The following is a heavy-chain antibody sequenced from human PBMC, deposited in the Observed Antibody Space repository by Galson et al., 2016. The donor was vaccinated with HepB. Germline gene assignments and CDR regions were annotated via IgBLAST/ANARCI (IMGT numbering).Heavy chain of an antibody. CDR2: IFSNDEK. J-gene: IGHJ4*02. V-gene: IGHV2-26*02. D-gene: IGHD6-19*01. CDR3: ARLTAEGQLWPSYSSGPDFDY. Sequence: PALVKPTQTLTLTCTVSGFSLSNARMGVGWIRQPPEKALEWLAHIFSNDEKSYSTSLKSRLTISKDTSKSQVVLTMTNMDPVDTATYYCARLTAEGQLWPSYSSGPDFDYWGQGTLVTVSS. CDR1: GFSLSNARMG.